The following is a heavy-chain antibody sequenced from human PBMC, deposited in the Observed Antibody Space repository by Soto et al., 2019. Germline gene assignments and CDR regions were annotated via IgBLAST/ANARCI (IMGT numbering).Heavy chain of an antibody. CDR2: IIPIFSTP. CDR3: ARVSSWSCFAY. CDR1: GGTFGSYA. V-gene: IGHV1-69*13. J-gene: IGHJ4*02. Sequence: SVKVSCKTSGGTFGSYAISWVRQAPGQELEWMGEIIPIFSTPNYAQKFQGRVTITADESTSTVYMALSSLRSEDMAVYYCARVSSWSCFAYWGQGTLVTVSS. D-gene: IGHD6-13*01.